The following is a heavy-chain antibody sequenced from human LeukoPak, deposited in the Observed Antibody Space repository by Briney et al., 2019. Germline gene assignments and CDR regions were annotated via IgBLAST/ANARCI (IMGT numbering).Heavy chain of an antibody. Sequence: PGGSLRLSCVASGFTFTAYDMSWVRQAPGKGLEWVANIHDDGSVKNYADSVKGRFTISRDNARNSVFLQMNSLRAEDTAVYYCARLREIPVFGVVTKSTSYFDYWGQGTLVTVSS. CDR2: IHDDGSVK. V-gene: IGHV3-7*01. D-gene: IGHD3-3*01. CDR3: ARLREIPVFGVVTKSTSYFDY. CDR1: GFTFTAYD. J-gene: IGHJ4*02.